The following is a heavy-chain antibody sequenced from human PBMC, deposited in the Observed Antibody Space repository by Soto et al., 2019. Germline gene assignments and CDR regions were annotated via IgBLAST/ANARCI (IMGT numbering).Heavy chain of an antibody. CDR3: ARVTYYYDSSGQAAFDI. J-gene: IGHJ3*02. V-gene: IGHV3-33*01. CDR1: GFTFSSYG. Sequence: QVQLVESGGGVVQPGRSLRLSCAASGFTFSSYGMHWVRQAPGKGLEWVAVIWYDGSNKYYADSVKGRFTISRDNSKNKXYLQMNSLRAEDTAVYYCARVTYYYDSSGQAAFDIWGQGTMVTVSS. CDR2: IWYDGSNK. D-gene: IGHD3-22*01.